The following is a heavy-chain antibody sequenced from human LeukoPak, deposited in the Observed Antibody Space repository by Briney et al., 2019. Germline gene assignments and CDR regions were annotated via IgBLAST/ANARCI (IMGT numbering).Heavy chain of an antibody. CDR1: GGSISNYW. V-gene: IGHV4-59*01. J-gene: IGHJ4*02. CDR2: VFDSGGT. CDR3: ARGYSSSWNYFDY. Sequence: SETLXLTCTVSGGSISNYWWSWIRQPPGKGLEWIGYVFDSGGTNYNPSLKSRVTISVDTSKKQFSLKLSSVTAADTAVYYCARGYSSSWNYFDYWGQGTLVTVSS. D-gene: IGHD6-13*01.